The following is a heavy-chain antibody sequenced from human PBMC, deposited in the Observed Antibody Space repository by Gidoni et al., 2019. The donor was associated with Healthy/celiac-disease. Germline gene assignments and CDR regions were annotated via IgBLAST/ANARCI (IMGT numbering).Heavy chain of an antibody. J-gene: IGHJ4*02. V-gene: IGHV3-23*01. CDR2: ISGSGGST. Sequence: EVQLLESGGGLVQPGGSLRLSCAASGFTFSSYAMSWVRQAPGKGLEWVSAISGSGGSTYYADSVKGRFTISRDNSKNTLYLQMNSLRAEDTAVYYCAKDFRSSEGWISRGFDYWGQGTLVTVSS. D-gene: IGHD2-2*03. CDR1: GFTFSSYA. CDR3: AKDFRSSEGWISRGFDY.